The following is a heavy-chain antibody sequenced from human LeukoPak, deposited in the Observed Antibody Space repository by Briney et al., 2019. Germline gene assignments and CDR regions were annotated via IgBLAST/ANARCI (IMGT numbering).Heavy chain of an antibody. Sequence: GRSLRLSCAASGFTFDDYAMHWVRQAPGKGLEWVANIKQDGSEKYYVDSVKGRFTISRDNAKNSLYLQMNSLRAEDTAVYYCAREPPSYSSGWYYFDYWGQGTLVTVSS. CDR3: AREPPSYSSGWYYFDY. V-gene: IGHV3-7*01. D-gene: IGHD6-19*01. CDR1: GFTFDDYA. J-gene: IGHJ4*02. CDR2: IKQDGSEK.